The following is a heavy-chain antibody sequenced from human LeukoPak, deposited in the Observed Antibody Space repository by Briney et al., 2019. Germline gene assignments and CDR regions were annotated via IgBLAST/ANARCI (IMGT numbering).Heavy chain of an antibody. V-gene: IGHV3-7*01. CDR2: IKQDGSEK. CDR1: GFTFSSYW. Sequence: GGSLRLSCAVSGFTFSSYWMGWVRQAPGMGLEWVATIKQDGSEKYYLDSVKGRFTISRDNAKNSLFLQMNSLRAEDTAVYYCAGARGWEFSSWGQGTLVTVSS. J-gene: IGHJ5*02. D-gene: IGHD1-26*01. CDR3: AGARGWEFSS.